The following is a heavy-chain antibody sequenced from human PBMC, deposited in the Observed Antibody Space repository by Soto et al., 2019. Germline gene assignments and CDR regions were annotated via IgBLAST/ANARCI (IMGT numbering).Heavy chain of an antibody. CDR2: IYSSGTT. J-gene: IGHJ6*02. CDR1: GASISSGAHY. Sequence: QVQLQESGPGQVRPSQTLSLTCTVSGASISSGAHYWNWIRHHPGKGLEWIGHIYSSGTTFYNPSLKSGVTMSVDTSKNQFSLKLDSVTAADTAVYYCACVDYCSASRCYTSYYYGVAVWGQGTTVTVSS. CDR3: ACVDYCSASRCYTSYYYGVAV. V-gene: IGHV4-31*03. D-gene: IGHD2-2*02.